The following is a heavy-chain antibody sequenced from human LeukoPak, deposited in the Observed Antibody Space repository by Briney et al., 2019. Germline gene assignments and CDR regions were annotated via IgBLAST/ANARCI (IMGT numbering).Heavy chain of an antibody. V-gene: IGHV4-59*08. J-gene: IGHJ4*02. CDR3: ARHIIAAAGAFDY. CDR2: IYYSGST. Sequence: PSETLSLTCTVSGGSISSYYWSWIRQPPGKGLEWIGYIYYSGSTNYNPSLKSRVTISVDTSKNQSSLKLSSVTAADTAVYYCARHIIAAAGAFDYWGQGTLVTVSS. CDR1: GGSISSYY. D-gene: IGHD6-13*01.